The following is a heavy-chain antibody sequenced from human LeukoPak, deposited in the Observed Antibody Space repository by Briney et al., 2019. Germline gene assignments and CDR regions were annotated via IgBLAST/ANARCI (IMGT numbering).Heavy chain of an antibody. CDR1: GGSISSHY. D-gene: IGHD6-13*01. V-gene: IGHV4-59*11. Sequence: SETLSLTCTVSGGSISSHYWSWLRQPPGKGLEWIGYIYYSGSTNYNPSLKSRVTISVDTSKNQFSLKLSSVTAADTAVYYCARETGYSSSLLDYWGQGTLVTVSS. CDR2: IYYSGST. J-gene: IGHJ4*02. CDR3: ARETGYSSSLLDY.